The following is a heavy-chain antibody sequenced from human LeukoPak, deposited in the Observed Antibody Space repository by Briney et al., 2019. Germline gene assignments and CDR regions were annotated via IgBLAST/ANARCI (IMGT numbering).Heavy chain of an antibody. CDR2: ISSSSSYT. D-gene: IGHD3-10*01. J-gene: IGHJ4*02. V-gene: IGHV3-11*05. CDR1: GFTFTDYY. CDR3: ARDQYGSGSYDY. Sequence: PGGSLRLSCAASGFTFTDYYMSWVRQAPGKGLEWVSYISSSSSYTNYADSVKGRFTISRDNAKNSLYLQMNSLRAEDTAVYFCARDQYGSGSYDYWGEGTRVTVSS.